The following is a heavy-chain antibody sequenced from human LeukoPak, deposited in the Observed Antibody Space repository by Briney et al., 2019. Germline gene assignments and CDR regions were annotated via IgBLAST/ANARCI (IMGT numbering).Heavy chain of an antibody. CDR2: IYPGDSDT. D-gene: IGHD1-26*01. CDR3: ARGSGSYHTAYMN. Sequence: GESLKISCKGSGYSFTSCWIGWVRQMPGKGPEWMGIIYPGDSDTRYSPSFQGQVTISADKSLSTAYLQWSSLKASDTAMYYCARGSGSYHTAYMNWGQGSPVTVSS. CDR1: GYSFTSCW. J-gene: IGHJ4*02. V-gene: IGHV5-51*01.